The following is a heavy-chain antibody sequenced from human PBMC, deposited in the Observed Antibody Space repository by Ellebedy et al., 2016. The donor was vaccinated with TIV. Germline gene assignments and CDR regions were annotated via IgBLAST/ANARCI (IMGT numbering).Heavy chain of an antibody. V-gene: IGHV1-69*06. CDR3: ARDVADYYGMDV. J-gene: IGHJ6*02. CDR2: ISPLYGAP. CDR1: SSTFSSFV. Sequence: SVKVSXXASSSTFSSFVISWVRQAPGQGLEWMGGISPLYGAPYYAQKFQGRVTITADKKTNTVYMQLSSLRSEDTAIYYCARDVADYYGMDVWGQGTTVTVSS.